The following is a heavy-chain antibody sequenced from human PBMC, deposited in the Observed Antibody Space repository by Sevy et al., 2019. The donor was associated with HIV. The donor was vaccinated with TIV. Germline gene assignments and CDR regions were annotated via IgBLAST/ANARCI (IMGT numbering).Heavy chain of an antibody. CDR2: FSFGCGRI. D-gene: IGHD2-8*01. CDR3: AREGCTQPHDY. V-gene: IGHV3-23*01. Sequence: GGCLRLSCAASGFTFAKYSMSWVRQAPGKGLEWVSTFSFGCGRINYADSVKGRFTISRDDSKNTLFLQMNSLRAEDPATYFCAREGCTQPHDYWGQGTLVTVS. CDR1: GFTFAKYS. J-gene: IGHJ4*02.